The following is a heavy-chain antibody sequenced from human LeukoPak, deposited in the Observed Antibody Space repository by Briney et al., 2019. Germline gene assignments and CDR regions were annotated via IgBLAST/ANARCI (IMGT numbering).Heavy chain of an antibody. Sequence: GGSLRLPCAASGFSFSKYWMHWVRQTPGEGLEWVSGISWNSGSIAYTDSVKGRFTISRDNAKNLLFLQMSSLRAADTALYYCVKGHCSSSSCFPNYYYYMDVWGTGTTVTVSS. CDR3: VKGHCSSSSCFPNYYYYMDV. CDR1: GFSFSKYW. J-gene: IGHJ6*03. CDR2: ISWNSGSI. D-gene: IGHD2-15*01. V-gene: IGHV3-9*01.